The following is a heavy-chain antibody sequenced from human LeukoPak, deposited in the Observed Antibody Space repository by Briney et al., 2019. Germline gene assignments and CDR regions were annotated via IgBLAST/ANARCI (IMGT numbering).Heavy chain of an antibody. V-gene: IGHV4-59*08. CDR3: ARAYGSGSYYTDY. Sequence: PSETLSLTCTVSGGSISSYYWSWIRQPPGKGLEWIGYIYYSGSTNYNPSPKSRVTISVDTSKNQFSLKLSSVTAADTAVYYCARAYGSGSYYTDYWGQGTLVTVSS. J-gene: IGHJ4*02. CDR1: GGSISSYY. D-gene: IGHD3-10*01. CDR2: IYYSGST.